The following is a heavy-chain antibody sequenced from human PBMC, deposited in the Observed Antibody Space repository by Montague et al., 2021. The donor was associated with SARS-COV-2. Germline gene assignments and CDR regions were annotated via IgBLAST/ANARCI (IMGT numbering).Heavy chain of an antibody. V-gene: IGHV4-4*07. CDR1: GEPINGYF. CDR3: ARGVVAAPPLVDY. CDR2: VYSTGGT. Sequence: SETLSLTCSVSGEPINGYFWNWIRQPAGKGLEWIGRVYSTGGTDYNPSLESRVTMSVDTSKNQFSLKVNSVTAADTAVYYCARGVVAAPPLVDYWGRGTLVTVSS. D-gene: IGHD2-15*01. J-gene: IGHJ4*02.